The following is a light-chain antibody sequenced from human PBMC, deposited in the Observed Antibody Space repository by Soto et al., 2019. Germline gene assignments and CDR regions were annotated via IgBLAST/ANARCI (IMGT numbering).Light chain of an antibody. CDR1: RSDIGGYNY. J-gene: IGLJ1*01. Sequence: QSVLTQPASVSGSPGQSITISCIGTRSDIGGYNYVSWHQQHPGKAPKLMIYEVSNRPSGVSNRFSGSKSGNTASLTISGLQAEDEADYYCSSYTSSSTLGYVFGTGTKVTVL. V-gene: IGLV2-14*01. CDR2: EVS. CDR3: SSYTSSSTLGYV.